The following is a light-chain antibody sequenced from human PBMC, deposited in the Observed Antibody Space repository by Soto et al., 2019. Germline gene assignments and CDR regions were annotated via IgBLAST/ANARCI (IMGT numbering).Light chain of an antibody. CDR2: SVT. J-gene: IGLJ1*01. V-gene: IGLV2-14*03. CDR1: SSDVGAYNS. Sequence: QSALTQPASVSGSPGQSITISCTGTSSDVGAYNSVSWYQQHPDEAPKLIIYSVTYRSSGLSDRFSASKSGNTASLTISGLHTEDEADYYCSSSTSSSTYLFATGTKVTVL. CDR3: SSSTSSSTYL.